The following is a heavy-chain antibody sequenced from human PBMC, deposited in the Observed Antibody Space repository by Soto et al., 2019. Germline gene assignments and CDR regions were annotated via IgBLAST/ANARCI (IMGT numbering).Heavy chain of an antibody. CDR2: IDPSDSYT. CDR3: ASRIAATQIDY. V-gene: IGHV5-10-1*01. CDR1: GYSFTSYW. J-gene: IGHJ4*02. Sequence: GESLKISCKVSGYSFTSYWISWVRQMPGKGLEWMGRIDPSDSYTNYSPSFQGHVTISADKSISTAYLQWSSLKASDTAMYYCASRIAATQIDYWGQGTLVTVSS. D-gene: IGHD2-15*01.